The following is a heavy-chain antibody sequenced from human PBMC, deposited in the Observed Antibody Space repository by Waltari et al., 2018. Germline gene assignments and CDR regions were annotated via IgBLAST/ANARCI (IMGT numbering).Heavy chain of an antibody. Sequence: QVQLQESGPGLVKPSETLSLTCTVSGGSISSHYWRWIRQPPGKGLEWIGYIYYSGSTNYNPSLKSRVTISVDTSKNQFSLKLSSVTAADTAVYYCARGGSGYDPRDEYFQHWGQGTLVTVSS. V-gene: IGHV4-59*11. CDR3: ARGGSGYDPRDEYFQH. CDR1: GGSISSHY. CDR2: IYYSGST. D-gene: IGHD5-12*01. J-gene: IGHJ1*01.